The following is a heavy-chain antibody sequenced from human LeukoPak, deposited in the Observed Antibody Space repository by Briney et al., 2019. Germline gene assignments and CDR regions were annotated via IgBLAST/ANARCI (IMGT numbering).Heavy chain of an antibody. CDR1: GYTFTSYG. Sequence: ASVKVSFKASGYTFTSYGISWLRQAPGQGLEGMGWISAYNGNTNYAQKLKGRVTMTTDPSTRTAYMELRSLRSDDTAVYYCARDSYSSGWGGPRWFDPWGQGTLVTVSS. CDR3: ARDSYSSGWGGPRWFDP. CDR2: ISAYNGNT. D-gene: IGHD6-19*01. J-gene: IGHJ5*02. V-gene: IGHV1-18*01.